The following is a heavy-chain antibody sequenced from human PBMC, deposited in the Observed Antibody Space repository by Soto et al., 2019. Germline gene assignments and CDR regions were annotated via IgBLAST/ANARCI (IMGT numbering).Heavy chain of an antibody. CDR2: IYHSGST. D-gene: IGHD5-18*01. Sequence: SETLSLTCAVSGGSISSGGYSWSWIRQPPGKGLEWIGYIYHSGSTYYNPSLKSRVTISVDRSKNQFSLKLSSVTAADTAVYYCAREVWVSYGQHGWFDPWGQGTLVTVSS. CDR3: AREVWVSYGQHGWFDP. V-gene: IGHV4-30-2*01. CDR1: GGSISSGGYS. J-gene: IGHJ5*02.